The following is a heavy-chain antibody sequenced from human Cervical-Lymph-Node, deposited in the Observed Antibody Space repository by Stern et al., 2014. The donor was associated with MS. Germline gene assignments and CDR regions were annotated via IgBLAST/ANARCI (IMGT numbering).Heavy chain of an antibody. V-gene: IGHV1-18*01. Sequence: VQLVESGAEVRKPGTSVKVSCKASGYTFTDYGITWVRQAPEQGLEWMGWISAYNGNPNYAQMLQGRVTMTTDKSTSTAYMELRSLNSDDTAIYFCARSSFSNSSLFDYWGQGTLLTVSS. J-gene: IGHJ4*02. D-gene: IGHD6-6*01. CDR2: ISAYNGNP. CDR1: GYTFTDYG. CDR3: ARSSFSNSSLFDY.